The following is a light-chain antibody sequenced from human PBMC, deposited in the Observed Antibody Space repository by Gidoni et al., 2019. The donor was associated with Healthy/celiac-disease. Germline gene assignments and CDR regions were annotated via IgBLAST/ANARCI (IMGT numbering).Light chain of an antibody. V-gene: IGKV4-1*01. CDR1: QSLLYSSNNKNY. CDR3: QQYYSIPHT. CDR2: WAS. Sequence: DIVMTQSPDSLAVSLGERATINCKSSQSLLYSSNNKNYLAWFQQKPGQPPKLLIYWASTRESGVPDRFSGSGSGTDFTLTISSLQAEDVAVYYCQQYYSIPHTFGQGTKLEIK. J-gene: IGKJ2*01.